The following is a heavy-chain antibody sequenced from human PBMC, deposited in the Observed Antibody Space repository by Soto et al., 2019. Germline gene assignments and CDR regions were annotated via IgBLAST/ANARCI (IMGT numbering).Heavy chain of an antibody. V-gene: IGHV1-24*01. Sequence: PSVKVSCKVSGYTLTELSMHWVLQAPGKGLEWMGGFDPEDGETIYAQKFQGRVTMTEDTSTDTAYMELSSLRSEDTAVYYCATYSPYCTNGVCYTGPFDYWGQGTLVTVSS. CDR2: FDPEDGET. CDR3: ATYSPYCTNGVCYTGPFDY. D-gene: IGHD2-8*01. J-gene: IGHJ4*02. CDR1: GYTLTELS.